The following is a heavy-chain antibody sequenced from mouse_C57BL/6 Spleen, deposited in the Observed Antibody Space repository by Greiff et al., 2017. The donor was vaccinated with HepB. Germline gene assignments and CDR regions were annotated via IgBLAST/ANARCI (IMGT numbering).Heavy chain of an antibody. D-gene: IGHD4-1*01. Sequence: EVQGVESGGGLVQPGGSLKLSCAASGFTFSDYYMYWVRQTPEKRLEWVAYISNGGGSTYYPDTVKGRFTISRDNAKSTLYLQMSRLKSEDTAMYYCARQGVWDVAWFAYWGQGTLVTVSA. CDR1: GFTFSDYY. J-gene: IGHJ3*01. CDR2: ISNGGGST. V-gene: IGHV5-12*01. CDR3: ARQGVWDVAWFAY.